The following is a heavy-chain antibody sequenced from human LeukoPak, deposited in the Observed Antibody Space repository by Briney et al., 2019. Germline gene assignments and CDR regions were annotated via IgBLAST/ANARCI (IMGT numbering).Heavy chain of an antibody. V-gene: IGHV4-61*02. CDR1: GGSISSGSYY. D-gene: IGHD6-13*01. J-gene: IGHJ6*03. CDR2: IYTSGST. CDR3: ARAALSYYYYMDV. Sequence: SQTLSLTCTVSGGSISSGSYYWSWIRQPAGKGLGWIGRIYTSGSTNYNPSLKSRVAISVDTSKNRFSLKLSSVAAADTAVYYCARAALSYYYYMDVWGKGTTVTVSS.